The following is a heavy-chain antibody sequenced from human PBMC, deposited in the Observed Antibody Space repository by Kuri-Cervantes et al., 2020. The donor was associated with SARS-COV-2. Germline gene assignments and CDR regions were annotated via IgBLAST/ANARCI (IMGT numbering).Heavy chain of an antibody. J-gene: IGHJ4*02. CDR2: IYYSGST. D-gene: IGHD3-16*01. Sequence: GSLRLSCTVPGGSISSSSYYWGWIRQPPGKGLEWIGSIYYSGSTYYNPSLKSRVTISVDTSKNQFSLKLSSVTAADTAVYYCARLLPGPVDYWGQGTLVTVSS. CDR3: ARLLPGPVDY. V-gene: IGHV4-39*01. CDR1: GGSISSSSYY.